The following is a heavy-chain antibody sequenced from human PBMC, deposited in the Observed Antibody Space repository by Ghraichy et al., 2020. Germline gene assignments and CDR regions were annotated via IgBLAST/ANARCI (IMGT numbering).Heavy chain of an antibody. CDR1: GYTFTSYG. D-gene: IGHD3-10*01. V-gene: IGHV1-18*01. J-gene: IGHJ6*02. CDR3: ARVGYGSGSYYNGYYYYGMDV. Sequence: ASVKVSCKASGYTFTSYGISWVRQAPGQGLEWMGWISAYNGNTNYAQKLQGRVTMTTDTSTSTAYMELRSLRSDDTAVYYCARVGYGSGSYYNGYYYYGMDVWGQGTTVTVSS. CDR2: ISAYNGNT.